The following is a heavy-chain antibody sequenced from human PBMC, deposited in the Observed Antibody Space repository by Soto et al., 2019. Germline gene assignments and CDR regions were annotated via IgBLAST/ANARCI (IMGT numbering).Heavy chain of an antibody. D-gene: IGHD6-13*01. CDR2: ISTHNGKT. V-gene: IGHV1-18*01. CDR1: GYTFSKNG. CDR3: ARSLQLGLGHWFDP. J-gene: IGHJ5*02. Sequence: QVQLVQSGAELRKPGASVKVSCKTSGYTFSKNGISWVRQAPGQGFEWMGWISTHNGKTNYARRFQGRVTLTTDTSTSTAHMELRTLRSDDTAVYYCARSLQLGLGHWFDPWGQGTLVTVSS.